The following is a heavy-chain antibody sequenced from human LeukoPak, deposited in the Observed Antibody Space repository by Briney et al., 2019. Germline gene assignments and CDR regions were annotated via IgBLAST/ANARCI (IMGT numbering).Heavy chain of an antibody. J-gene: IGHJ4*02. V-gene: IGHV3-23*01. CDR3: ANWQSGSRVFFDY. Sequence: GGSLRLSCAASGFTFSAYALSWVRQGPGQGLEWVSAISANADTTYYADSVKGRFTISRDNSRNTLYLHMNSVRAEDTAVYYCANWQSGSRVFFDYWGQGTLVTVSS. CDR2: ISANADTT. CDR1: GFTFSAYA. D-gene: IGHD1-26*01.